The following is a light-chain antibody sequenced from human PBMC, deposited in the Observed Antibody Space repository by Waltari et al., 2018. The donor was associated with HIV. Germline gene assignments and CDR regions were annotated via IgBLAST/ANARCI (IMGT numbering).Light chain of an antibody. Sequence: QSALTQPASVSGSPGQSITISCTGTSSDVGGHNFVSWYQQHPGKAPKLMIYDVSDRPPGVSDRFSGSKSGNTASLTISGLQAEDEADYYCTSYTASNTLVVFGGGTRLTVV. J-gene: IGLJ2*01. CDR1: SSDVGGHNF. V-gene: IGLV2-14*03. CDR2: DVS. CDR3: TSYTASNTLVV.